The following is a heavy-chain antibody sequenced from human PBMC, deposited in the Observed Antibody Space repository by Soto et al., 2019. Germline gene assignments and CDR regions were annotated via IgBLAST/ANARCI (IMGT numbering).Heavy chain of an antibody. D-gene: IGHD4-17*01. CDR3: ASSWAVTTPRGGYYYGMDV. J-gene: IGHJ6*02. CDR1: GFTFSSYA. Sequence: EVQLLESGGGLVQPGGSLRLSCAASGFTFSSYAMSWVRQAPGKGLEWVSAISGSGGSTYYADSVKGRFTISRDNSKNTLCLQMNSLRAEDTAVYYCASSWAVTTPRGGYYYGMDVWGQGTTVTVSS. V-gene: IGHV3-23*01. CDR2: ISGSGGST.